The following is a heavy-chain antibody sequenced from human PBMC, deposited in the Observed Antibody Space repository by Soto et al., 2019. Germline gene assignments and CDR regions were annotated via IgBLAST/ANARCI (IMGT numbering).Heavy chain of an antibody. CDR2: ISSTSKTI. CDR1: RFTFSGYN. J-gene: IGHJ6*03. CDR3: ARGYTGYDFPMDV. V-gene: IGHV3-48*01. D-gene: IGHD5-12*01. Sequence: GGSLRLSWSASRFTFSGYNMSWVRQAPGKGLEWVSHISSTSKTIYYADSVKGRFTISRDNAKNSLFLQMSSLRVEDTAVYYCARGYTGYDFPMDVWGKGTTVTVSS.